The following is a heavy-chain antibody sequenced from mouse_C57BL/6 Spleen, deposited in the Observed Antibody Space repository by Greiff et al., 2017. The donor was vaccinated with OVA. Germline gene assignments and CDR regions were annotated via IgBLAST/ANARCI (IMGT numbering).Heavy chain of an antibody. D-gene: IGHD2-1*01. CDR2: INPNNGGT. Sequence: EVQLQQSGPELVKPGASVKMSCKASGYTFTDYNMHWVKQSHGKSLEWIGYINPNNGGTSYNQKFKGKATLTVNKSSSTAYMKLRSLTSEDSAVYYCARGSYCNYDYFDYWGQGTTLTVSS. CDR1: GYTFTDYN. CDR3: ARGSYCNYDYFDY. J-gene: IGHJ2*01. V-gene: IGHV1-22*01.